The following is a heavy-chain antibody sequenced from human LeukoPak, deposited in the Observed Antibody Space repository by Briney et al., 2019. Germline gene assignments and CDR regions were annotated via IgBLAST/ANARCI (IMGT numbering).Heavy chain of an antibody. D-gene: IGHD3-22*01. CDR2: MSGSGGHI. V-gene: IGHV3-23*01. Sequence: GGSLRLSCAASGFTFSNYGMSWVRQAPGKGLEWVSAMSGSGGHIYYTDSVKGRFTISRDNSKNTLYLQMNSLRAEDTAVYYCAKVVDYYDSLDYFDYWGQGTLVTASS. J-gene: IGHJ4*02. CDR3: AKVVDYYDSLDYFDY. CDR1: GFTFSNYG.